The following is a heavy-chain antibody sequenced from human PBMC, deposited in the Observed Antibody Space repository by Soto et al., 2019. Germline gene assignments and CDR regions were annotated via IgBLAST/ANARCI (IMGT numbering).Heavy chain of an antibody. J-gene: IGHJ6*02. CDR2: MNPNSGNT. D-gene: IGHD3-3*01. V-gene: IGHV1-8*01. CDR3: ARYDFWSGYYVYYGMDV. CDR1: GYTFTSYD. Sequence: ASVKVSCKASGYTFTSYDINWVRQATGQGLEWMGWMNPNSGNTGYAQKFQGRVTMTRNTSISTAYMELSSLRSEDTAVYYCARYDFWSGYYVYYGMDVWGQGTTVTAP.